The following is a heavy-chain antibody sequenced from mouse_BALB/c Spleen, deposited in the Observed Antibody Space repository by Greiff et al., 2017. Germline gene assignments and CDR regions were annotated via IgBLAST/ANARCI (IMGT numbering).Heavy chain of an antibody. CDR3: ARERGNYVRSGFAY. Sequence: VKLMESGPGLVAPSQSLSITCTVSGFSLTGYGVNWVRQPPGKGLEWLGMIWGDGSTDYNSALKSRLSISKDNSKSQVFLKMNSLQTDDTARYYGARERGNYVRSGFAYWGQGTLVTVSA. CDR1: GFSLTGYG. V-gene: IGHV2-6-7*01. J-gene: IGHJ3*01. D-gene: IGHD2-1*01. CDR2: IWGDGST.